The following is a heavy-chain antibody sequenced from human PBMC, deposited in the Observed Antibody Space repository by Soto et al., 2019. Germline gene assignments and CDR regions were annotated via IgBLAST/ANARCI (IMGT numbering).Heavy chain of an antibody. D-gene: IGHD2-15*01. CDR3: ARSVAVRGAHIDY. J-gene: IGHJ4*02. CDR2: VYYTGST. CDR1: GGSISGSY. V-gene: IGHV4-59*01. Sequence: SETLSITCSVSGGSISGSYWSWIRQSPGKGLEWLGYVYYTGSTNYSPSLRSRVSISVDTSKNEFSLRLSSVTAADTAVYFCARSVAVRGAHIDYGGQGTKATVYS.